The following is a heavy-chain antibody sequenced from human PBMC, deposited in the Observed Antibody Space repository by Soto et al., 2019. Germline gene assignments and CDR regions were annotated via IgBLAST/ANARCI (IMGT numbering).Heavy chain of an antibody. J-gene: IGHJ4*02. Sequence: SETLSLTCTVSGGSISSGGYYWSCIRQHPGKGLEWIGYIFYSGSTYYNPSLKSRVTISVDTSKNQFSLKLSSVTAADTAVYYCATYDILTGYHSFDYWGQGILVTVSS. CDR1: GGSISSGGYY. CDR3: ATYDILTGYHSFDY. CDR2: IFYSGST. V-gene: IGHV4-31*03. D-gene: IGHD3-9*01.